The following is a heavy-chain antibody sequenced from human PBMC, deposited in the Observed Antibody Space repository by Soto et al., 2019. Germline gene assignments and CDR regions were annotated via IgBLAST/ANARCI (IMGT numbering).Heavy chain of an antibody. Sequence: ETLSLTCVVSGGSIISNYWWAWIRQSPGEGLVWIGSIYHSGTTYYNPSLESRVIISVDTSESRFALRLTSVTAADSAVYYCARDIGSYAYGEGYWGQGIQVTVSS. J-gene: IGHJ4*02. CDR1: GGSIISNYW. CDR3: ARDIGSYAYGEGY. V-gene: IGHV4-38-2*02. D-gene: IGHD3-10*01. CDR2: IYHSGTT.